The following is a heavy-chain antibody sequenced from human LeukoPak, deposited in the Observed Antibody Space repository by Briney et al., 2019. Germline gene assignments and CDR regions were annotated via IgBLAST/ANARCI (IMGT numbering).Heavy chain of an antibody. CDR3: ARGVSKGIAAAGESDY. Sequence: SEALSLTCAVYGGSFSGYYWSWIRQPPGKGLEWIGEINHSGSTNYNPSLKSRVTISVDTSKNQFSLKLSSVTAADTAVYYCARGVSKGIAAAGESDYWGQGTLVTVSS. CDR2: INHSGST. CDR1: GGSFSGYY. D-gene: IGHD6-13*01. J-gene: IGHJ4*02. V-gene: IGHV4-34*01.